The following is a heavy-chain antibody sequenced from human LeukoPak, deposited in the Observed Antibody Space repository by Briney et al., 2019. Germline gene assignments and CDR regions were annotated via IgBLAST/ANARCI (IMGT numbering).Heavy chain of an antibody. J-gene: IGHJ4*02. D-gene: IGHD6-13*01. CDR2: ISSSSSYI. V-gene: IGHV3-21*01. CDR3: ARGLAAAGDGFDY. CDR1: GFTFSSYS. Sequence: GGSLRLSCAASGFTFSSYSMNWVRQAPGKGLEWVSSISSSSSYIYYADSVKGRFTISRDNAKNSLYLQMNSLRAEDTAVYYCARGLAAAGDGFDYWGQGTLVTVSS.